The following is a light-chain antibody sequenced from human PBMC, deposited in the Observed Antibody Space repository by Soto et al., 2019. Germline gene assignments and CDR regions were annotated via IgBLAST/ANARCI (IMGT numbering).Light chain of an antibody. CDR1: SSNIGAGYD. V-gene: IGLV1-40*01. CDR3: QSYDSTLSARYV. Sequence: QSVLTQPPSVSGAPGQRVTISSTGSSSNIGAGYDVHWYQQLPGTAPKLLIYGNSNRPSGVPDRFSGSKSGTSASLAITGLQAEDEGDYYCQSYDSTLSARYVFGTGTKLTVL. CDR2: GNS. J-gene: IGLJ1*01.